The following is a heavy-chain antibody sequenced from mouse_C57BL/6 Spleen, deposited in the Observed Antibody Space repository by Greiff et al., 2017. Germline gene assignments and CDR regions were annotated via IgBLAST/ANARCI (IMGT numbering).Heavy chain of an antibody. CDR1: GFNIKDYY. J-gene: IGHJ3*01. CDR2: LDPNSGGT. D-gene: IGHD2-5*01. CDR3: ARIHSNYEGLAY. V-gene: IGHV1-72*01. Sequence: QVQLQQSGAELVRPGASVKLSCTASGFNIKDYYMHWVKQRPGRGLEWIGRLDPNSGGTKYHETFKSKATLTVDKPSGTAYMHLSSLTSEYSAFYYCARIHSNYEGLAYWGQGTLVTVSA.